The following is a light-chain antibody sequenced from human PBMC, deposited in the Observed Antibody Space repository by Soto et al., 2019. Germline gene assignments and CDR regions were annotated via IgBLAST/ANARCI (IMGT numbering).Light chain of an antibody. V-gene: IGLV2-23*01. J-gene: IGLJ1*01. CDR1: SDDVGAYNS. CDR3: CSSAPESTYV. CDR2: KGT. Sequence: QSVLAQPASVSGSPGQSITISCTGTSDDVGAYNSVSWYQQLPHKAPQVILYKGTQRPSGVSSRFSGSTSGNAASLTTSGLQADDEADYFCCSSAPESTYVFGTGTKVTVL.